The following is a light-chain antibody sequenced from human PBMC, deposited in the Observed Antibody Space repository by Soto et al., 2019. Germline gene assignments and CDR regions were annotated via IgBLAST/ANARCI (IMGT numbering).Light chain of an antibody. CDR1: SSDVGGYNY. CDR3: SSYAGSSNV. V-gene: IGLV2-8*01. J-gene: IGLJ1*01. CDR2: KVN. Sequence: QSALTQPPSASGSPGQSVVISCTGTSSDVGGYNYVSWYQQHPGKAPKLMIYKVNKRPSGVPDRFSGSKSGNTASLTVSGLQAEDEADYYCSSYAGSSNVFGTGTKVTVL.